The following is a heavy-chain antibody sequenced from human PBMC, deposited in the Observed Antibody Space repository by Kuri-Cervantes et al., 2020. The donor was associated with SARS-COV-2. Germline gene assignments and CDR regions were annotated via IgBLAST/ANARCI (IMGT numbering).Heavy chain of an antibody. CDR2: ISSSSSTI. Sequence: GESLKISCAASGFTFSSYSMNWVRQAPGKGLEWVSYISSSSSTIYYADSVKGRFTISRDNAKNSLYLQMNSLRAEDTAVYYCARDLFAVWGAYYVPSNWFDPWGQGTLVTVSS. D-gene: IGHD3-16*01. V-gene: IGHV3-48*01. J-gene: IGHJ5*02. CDR3: ARDLFAVWGAYYVPSNWFDP. CDR1: GFTFSSYS.